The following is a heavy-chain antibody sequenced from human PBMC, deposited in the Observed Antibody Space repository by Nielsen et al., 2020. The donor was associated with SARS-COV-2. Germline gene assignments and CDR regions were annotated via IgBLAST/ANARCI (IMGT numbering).Heavy chain of an antibody. CDR1: GYTFTRYY. J-gene: IGHJ4*02. CDR2: INPSGFST. Sequence: ASVKVSCKASGYTFTRYYMHWVRQAPGQGLEWMGIINPSGFSTTYAQKFQGRVTMTRDTSTSTVYMELSSLSSEDTAVYYCARGAYDGVWSSPNYYFDYWGQGTLVTVSS. V-gene: IGHV1-46*01. CDR3: ARGAYDGVWSSPNYYFDY. D-gene: IGHD6-19*01.